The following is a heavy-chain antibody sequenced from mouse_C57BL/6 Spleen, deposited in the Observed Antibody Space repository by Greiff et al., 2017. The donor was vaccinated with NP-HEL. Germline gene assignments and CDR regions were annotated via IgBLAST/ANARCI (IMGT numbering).Heavy chain of an antibody. CDR1: GYTFTSYW. J-gene: IGHJ4*01. V-gene: IGHV1-55*01. CDR2: IYPGSGST. CDR3: AREGAYYYGSREYYAMDY. D-gene: IGHD1-1*01. Sequence: QVQLQRPGAELVKPGASVKMSCKASGYTFTSYWITWVKQRPGQGLEWIGDIYPGSGSTNYNEKFKSKATLTVDTSSSTAYMQLSSLTSEDSAVYYCAREGAYYYGSREYYAMDYWGQGTSVTVSS.